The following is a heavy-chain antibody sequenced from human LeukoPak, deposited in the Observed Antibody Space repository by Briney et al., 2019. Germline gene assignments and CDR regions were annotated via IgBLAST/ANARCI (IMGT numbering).Heavy chain of an antibody. CDR2: IWYDGSNK. D-gene: IGHD6-19*01. J-gene: IGHJ4*02. CDR1: GFTFSSYG. Sequence: GRSLRLSCAASGFTFSSYGMHWVRQAPGKGLEWVAVIWYDGSNKYYADSVKGRFTISRDNFKNTLYLQMNSLRAEDTAVYYCARDPKYSSGWYYFDYWGQGTLVTVSS. V-gene: IGHV3-33*01. CDR3: ARDPKYSSGWYYFDY.